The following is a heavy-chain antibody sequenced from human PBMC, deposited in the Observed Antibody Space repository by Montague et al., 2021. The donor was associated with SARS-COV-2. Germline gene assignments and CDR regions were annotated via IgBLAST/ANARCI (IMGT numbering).Heavy chain of an antibody. D-gene: IGHD5-24*01. Sequence: SETLSLTCTVSGGSISSYYWSWIRQPPGKGLEWIGYIYYSESTNDNPSLKSPVTISVDTSKNQFSLKLSSVTAADTAVYYCARGDVEMATIKSGGPFYHFDYWGQGTLVTVSS. CDR2: IYYSEST. CDR1: GGSISSYY. CDR3: ARGDVEMATIKSGGPFYHFDY. J-gene: IGHJ4*02. V-gene: IGHV4-59*13.